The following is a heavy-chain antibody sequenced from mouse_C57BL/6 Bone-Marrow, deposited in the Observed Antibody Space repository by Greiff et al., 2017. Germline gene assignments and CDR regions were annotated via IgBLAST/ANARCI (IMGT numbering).Heavy chain of an antibody. CDR1: GYTFTSYW. CDR2: IYPSDSET. V-gene: IGHV1-61*01. Sequence: QVQLQQPGAELVRPGSSVKLSCKASGYTFTSYWMDWVKQRPGQGLEWIGNIYPSDSETHYNQKFKDKATLTVDKSSSTAYMQLSSLTSEDSAVYYCARITTVVEGFAYWGQGTLVTVSA. J-gene: IGHJ3*01. CDR3: ARITTVVEGFAY. D-gene: IGHD1-1*01.